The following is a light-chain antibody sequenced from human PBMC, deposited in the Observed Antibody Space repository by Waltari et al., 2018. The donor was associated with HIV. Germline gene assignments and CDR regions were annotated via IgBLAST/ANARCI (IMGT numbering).Light chain of an antibody. J-gene: IGKJ3*01. CDR2: YAS. CDR3: QQGYSTPFT. V-gene: IGKV1-39*01. Sequence: DIQMTQSPSSLSASVGDRVTITCRASQSISSYLNWYQQKPGKAPKLLMYYASSLQSGVPSRFSGSESGTDFTLTISSLQPEDFATYYCQQGYSTPFTFGPGTKVDIK. CDR1: QSISSY.